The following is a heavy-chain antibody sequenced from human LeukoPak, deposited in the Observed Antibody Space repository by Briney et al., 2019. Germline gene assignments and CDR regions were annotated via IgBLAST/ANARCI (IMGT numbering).Heavy chain of an antibody. CDR2: IRYNGNNQ. J-gene: IGHJ6*03. CDR3: AKDSAFYYIDV. D-gene: IGHD3-10*01. Sequence: GGSLRLSCAAFGFTFNNYGMHWVRQAPGKGLEWVAFIRYNGNNQYYADSVKGRFTISRDNSKNTLYLQMNSLKGDDTAVYYCAKDSAFYYIDVWGKGTTVIISS. CDR1: GFTFNNYG. V-gene: IGHV3-30*02.